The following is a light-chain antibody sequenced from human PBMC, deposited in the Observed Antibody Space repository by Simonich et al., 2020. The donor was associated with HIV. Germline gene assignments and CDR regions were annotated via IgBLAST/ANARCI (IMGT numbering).Light chain of an antibody. CDR2: WAS. V-gene: IGKV4-1*01. CDR1: QSILYSSNNKNH. Sequence: DIVMTQSPDSLAVSLGERATINCKSSQSILYSSNNKNHLAGYQQKPGHPPRLLIYWASTRESGVTDRFSGRGSGTDFTLTISSLQAEDVAVYYCQQYYNTPQTFGQGTKVEIK. J-gene: IGKJ1*01. CDR3: QQYYNTPQT.